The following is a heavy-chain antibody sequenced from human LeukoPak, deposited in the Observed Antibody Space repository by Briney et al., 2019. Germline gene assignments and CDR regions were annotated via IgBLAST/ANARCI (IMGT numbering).Heavy chain of an antibody. Sequence: GGSLRLSCAPSGLTLRSYAMHWARQSPGKGREWVTFITYDGSNKYYVDAVKGRFTISRNNSKKTLYLQMNSLRAEDTAVYYCAKGDRWELHYFDYWGQGTLVTVSS. CDR3: AKGDRWELHYFDY. J-gene: IGHJ4*02. D-gene: IGHD1-26*01. CDR2: ITYDGSNK. V-gene: IGHV3-30-3*01. CDR1: GLTLRSYA.